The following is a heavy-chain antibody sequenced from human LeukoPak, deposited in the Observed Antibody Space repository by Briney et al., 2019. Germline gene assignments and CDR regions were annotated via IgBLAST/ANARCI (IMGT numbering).Heavy chain of an antibody. J-gene: IGHJ6*02. V-gene: IGHV3-23*01. CDR1: GFTFSNYA. Sequence: GGSLRLSCAASGFTFSNYAMSWVRQAPGKGLEWVSGISGSGGSTYYADSVKGWFTISRDNSKNTLYLQMNSLRAEDTAVYYCAKENYDSSGFYYYYYYGMDVWGQGTTVTVSS. D-gene: IGHD3-22*01. CDR2: ISGSGGST. CDR3: AKENYDSSGFYYYYYYGMDV.